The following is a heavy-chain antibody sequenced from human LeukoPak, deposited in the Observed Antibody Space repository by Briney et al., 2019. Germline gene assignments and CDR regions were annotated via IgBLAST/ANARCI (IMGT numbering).Heavy chain of an antibody. Sequence: SETLSLTCTVSGGSISSGDYYWSWIRQPPGKGLEWIGYIYYSGRTYYNPSLKSRVTISVDTSKNQFSLKLSSVTAADTAVYYCARGRGYCSSTSCVPYYYYYYGMDVWGQGTTVTVSS. J-gene: IGHJ6*02. V-gene: IGHV4-30-4*01. CDR3: ARGRGYCSSTSCVPYYYYYYGMDV. D-gene: IGHD2-2*01. CDR2: IYYSGRT. CDR1: GGSISSGDYY.